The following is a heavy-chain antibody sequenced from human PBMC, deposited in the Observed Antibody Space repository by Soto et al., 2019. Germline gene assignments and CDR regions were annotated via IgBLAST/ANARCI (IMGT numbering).Heavy chain of an antibody. CDR1: GYTFTSYG. J-gene: IGHJ3*02. D-gene: IGHD2-2*01. Sequence: ASVKVSCKASGYTFTSYGISWVRQAPGQGLEWMGWISAYNGNTNYAQKLQGRVTMTTDTSTSTAYMELRSLRSDDTAVYYCARDIVVVPAAKNTDAFDIWGQGTMVTVSS. V-gene: IGHV1-18*01. CDR2: ISAYNGNT. CDR3: ARDIVVVPAAKNTDAFDI.